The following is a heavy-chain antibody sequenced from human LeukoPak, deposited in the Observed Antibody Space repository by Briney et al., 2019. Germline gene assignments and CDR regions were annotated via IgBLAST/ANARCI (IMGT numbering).Heavy chain of an antibody. D-gene: IGHD5-24*01. CDR1: GFTFSTYA. CDR2: ISGSGSGT. Sequence: GGALRLSCATSGFTFSTYAMSWVRQAPGKGLEWVSLISGSGSGTHYADSVKGRFTISRDNSKNMLYLHMNTLRADDTAVYYCARSGTEDGYNIYFDHWGQGTLVTVSS. J-gene: IGHJ4*02. CDR3: ARSGTEDGYNIYFDH. V-gene: IGHV3-23*01.